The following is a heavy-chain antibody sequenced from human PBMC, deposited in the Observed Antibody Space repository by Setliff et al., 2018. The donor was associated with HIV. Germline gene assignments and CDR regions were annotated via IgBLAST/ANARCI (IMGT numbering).Heavy chain of an antibody. CDR1: GFTFSSYE. V-gene: IGHV3-48*03. D-gene: IGHD2-15*01. CDR3: ARDGGYCSGGSCYPNWFDP. Sequence: GSLRLSCAASGFTFSSYEMNWVRQAPGKGLEWVSYISSSGSTIYYADSVKGRFTISRDNAKNSLYLQMNSLRAEDTAVYYCARDGGYCSGGSCYPNWFDPWGQGTLVTVSS. CDR2: ISSSGSTI. J-gene: IGHJ5*02.